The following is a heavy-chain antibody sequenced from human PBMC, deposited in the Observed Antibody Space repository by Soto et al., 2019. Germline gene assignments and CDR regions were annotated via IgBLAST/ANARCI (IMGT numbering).Heavy chain of an antibody. D-gene: IGHD2-2*02. CDR3: ARDKEPYCISTSCYIPFDP. CDR2: ISYDGSNK. CDR1: GFTFSSYA. V-gene: IGHV3-30-3*01. J-gene: IGHJ5*02. Sequence: QVQLVESGGGVVQPGRSLRLSCAASGFTFSSYAMHWVRQAPGKGLEWVAVISYDGSNKYYADSVKGRFTISRDNSKNTLYLQMNSLRAEDTAVYYCARDKEPYCISTSCYIPFDPWGQGTLVTVSS.